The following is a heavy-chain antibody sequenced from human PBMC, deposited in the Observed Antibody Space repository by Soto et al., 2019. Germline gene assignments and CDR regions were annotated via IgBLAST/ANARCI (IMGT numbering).Heavy chain of an antibody. V-gene: IGHV5-51*01. J-gene: IGHJ6*02. Sequence: GASLKISCKGSGYSFTTYWIGWVRQMPGKGLEGMVIIYPGDSDTRYSPSFQGQVTISADKSINTTYLQWSSLKASDTAIYYCARQAAAGKYYYAMDVWGQGT. CDR1: GYSFTTYW. CDR2: IYPGDSDT. D-gene: IGHD6-13*01. CDR3: ARQAAAGKYYYAMDV.